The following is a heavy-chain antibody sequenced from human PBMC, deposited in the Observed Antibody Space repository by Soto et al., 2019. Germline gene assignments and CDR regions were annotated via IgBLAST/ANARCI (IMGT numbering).Heavy chain of an antibody. J-gene: IGHJ4*02. D-gene: IGHD3-10*01. CDR1: GFTFNNFW. V-gene: IGHV3-74*01. Sequence: GGSLRLSCAGSGFTFNNFWMHWVRQAPGKGLVWVARINTDGSVTSHADSVKGRFTISRDNSKNTLYLQMNSLRAEDTAVYYCARDKAKSGSFDYWGQGTLVTVSS. CDR2: INTDGSVT. CDR3: ARDKAKSGSFDY.